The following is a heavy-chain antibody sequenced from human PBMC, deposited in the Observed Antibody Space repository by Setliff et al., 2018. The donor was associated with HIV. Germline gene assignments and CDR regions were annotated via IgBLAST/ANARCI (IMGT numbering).Heavy chain of an antibody. D-gene: IGHD1-26*01. CDR2: ISSSSSTI. Sequence: GGSLRLSWDLQETFTSYAMNWVRQAPGKGLEWVSYISSSSSTIYYADSVKGRFTISRDNAKNSLYLQMNSLRAEDTAVYYCARVSELLAYYMDVWGKGTTVTVSS. J-gene: IGHJ6*03. V-gene: IGHV3-48*01. CDR3: ARVSELLAYYMDV. CDR1: ETFTSYA.